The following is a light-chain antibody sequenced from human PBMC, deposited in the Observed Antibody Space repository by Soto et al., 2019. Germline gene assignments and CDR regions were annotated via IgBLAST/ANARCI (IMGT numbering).Light chain of an antibody. V-gene: IGKV3-20*01. J-gene: IGKJ1*01. CDR2: GAS. CDR3: QQYGSSPLCT. CDR1: QRVSSSS. Sequence: EIVLTQSPDTLSVSPGERATLSCRASQRVSSSSVAWYQQKPGQAPRLLIYGASNRATGIPDRFSGSGSGTDFTLTISRLEPEDFAVYYCQQYGSSPLCTFGQGTKVEIK.